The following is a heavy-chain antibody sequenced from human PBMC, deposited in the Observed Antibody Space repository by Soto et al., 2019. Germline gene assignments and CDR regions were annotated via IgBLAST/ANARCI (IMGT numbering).Heavy chain of an antibody. CDR2: IYYSGST. CDR3: ARASSMVRGVSFDY. CDR1: GGSISSGDYY. J-gene: IGHJ4*02. V-gene: IGHV4-30-4*01. D-gene: IGHD3-10*01. Sequence: SETLSLTCTVSGGSISSGDYYWSWIRQPPGKGLEWIGYIYYSGSTYYNPSLKSRVTISVDTSKNQFSLKLSSVTAADTAVYYCARASSMVRGVSFDYWGQGTLVTVSS.